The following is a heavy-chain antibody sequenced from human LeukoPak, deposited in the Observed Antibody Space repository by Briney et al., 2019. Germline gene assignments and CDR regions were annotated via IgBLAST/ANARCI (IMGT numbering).Heavy chain of an antibody. CDR1: GYTFTSYA. CDR2: IIPIFGTA. D-gene: IGHD4-17*01. V-gene: IGHV1-69*13. Sequence: ASVKVSCKASGYTFTSYAISWVRQAPGQGLEWMGGIIPIFGTANYAQKFQGRVTITADESTSTAYMELSSLRSEDTAVYYCARGPMTTVTITNWFDPWGQGTLVTVSS. J-gene: IGHJ5*02. CDR3: ARGPMTTVTITNWFDP.